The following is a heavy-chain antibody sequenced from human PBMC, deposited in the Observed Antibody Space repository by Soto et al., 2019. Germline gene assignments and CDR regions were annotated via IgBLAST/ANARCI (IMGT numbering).Heavy chain of an antibody. D-gene: IGHD5-18*01. CDR1: GFTFSSYA. V-gene: IGHV3-30-3*01. CDR2: ISYDGSNK. CDR3: AKETGYSYGFQPNALDV. J-gene: IGHJ6*02. Sequence: VGSLRLSCAASGFTFSSYAMHWVRQAPGKGLEWVAVISYDGSNKYYADSVKGRFTISRDDSKNTLFLDMHSLRAEDTAVYFCAKETGYSYGFQPNALDVWGQGTTVTVSS.